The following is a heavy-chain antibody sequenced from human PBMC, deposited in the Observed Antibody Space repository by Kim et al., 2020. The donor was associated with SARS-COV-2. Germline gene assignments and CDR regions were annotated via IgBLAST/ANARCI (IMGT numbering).Heavy chain of an antibody. CDR1: GYTFTGYY. CDR2: INPNSGGT. Sequence: ASVKVSCKASGYTFTGYYMHWVRQAPGQGLEWMGWINPNSGGTNYAQKFQGRVTMTRDTSISTAYMELSRLRSDDTAVYYCARVRNIRVEYDFWSGYYRERNEYYYGMDVWGQGTTVTVSS. V-gene: IGHV1-2*02. J-gene: IGHJ6*02. CDR3: ARVRNIRVEYDFWSGYYRERNEYYYGMDV. D-gene: IGHD3-3*01.